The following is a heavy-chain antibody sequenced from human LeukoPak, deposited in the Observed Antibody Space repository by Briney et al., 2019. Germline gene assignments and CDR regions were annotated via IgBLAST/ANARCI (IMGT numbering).Heavy chain of an antibody. J-gene: IGHJ5*02. CDR2: IYPGDSDT. CDR3: ARMYQLLYPYNWFDP. Sequence: GESLQISCKGSGYSFTSYWIGWVRQMPGKGLEWMGIIYPGDSDTRYSPSFQGQVTISADKSISTAYLQWSSLKASDTAMYDCARMYQLLYPYNWFDPWGQGTLVTVSS. V-gene: IGHV5-51*01. D-gene: IGHD2-2*02. CDR1: GYSFTSYW.